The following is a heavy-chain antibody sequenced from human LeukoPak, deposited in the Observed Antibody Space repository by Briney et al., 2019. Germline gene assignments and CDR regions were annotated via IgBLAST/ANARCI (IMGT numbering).Heavy chain of an antibody. V-gene: IGHV1-2*02. D-gene: IGHD6-13*01. CDR3: ARARYSSSWYHFDY. J-gene: IGHJ4*02. Sequence: GASVKVSCKASGYTFTDYYMHWVRQAPGQGLGWMGWINPNSGGTNYAQKFQGRVTMTRDTSISTAYMELRRLTSDDTAVYYCARARYSSSWYHFDYWGQGALVSVSS. CDR1: GYTFTDYY. CDR2: INPNSGGT.